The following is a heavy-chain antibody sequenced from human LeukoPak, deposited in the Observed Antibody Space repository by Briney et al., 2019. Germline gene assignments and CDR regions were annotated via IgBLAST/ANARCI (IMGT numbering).Heavy chain of an antibody. Sequence: PSETLSLTCTVSGGSISSYYWSWIRQPPGKGLEWIGYIYYSGSTNYNPSLKSRVTISVDTSKNQFSLKLSSVTAADTAMYYCARSGSVTRYNWFDPWGQGTLVTVSS. V-gene: IGHV4-59*08. J-gene: IGHJ5*02. CDR2: IYYSGST. CDR3: ARSGSVTRYNWFDP. D-gene: IGHD4-4*01. CDR1: GGSISSYY.